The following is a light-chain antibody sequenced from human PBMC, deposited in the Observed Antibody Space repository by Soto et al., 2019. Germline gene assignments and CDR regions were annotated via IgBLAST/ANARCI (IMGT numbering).Light chain of an antibody. CDR2: EVT. CDR1: SSDVGGYKY. Sequence: QSVLTQPASVSGSPGQSITISCTGTSSDVGGYKYVSWYQQHPGKAPKLMIDEVTNRPSGVSNRFSGSKSGNTSSLTISGLQAEDEADYYCSSYTSSTKVFGGGTKVTVL. V-gene: IGLV2-14*01. CDR3: SSYTSSTKV. J-gene: IGLJ2*01.